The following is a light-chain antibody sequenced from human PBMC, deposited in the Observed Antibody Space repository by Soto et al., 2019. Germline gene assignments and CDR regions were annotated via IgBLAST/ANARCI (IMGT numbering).Light chain of an antibody. CDR2: EVN. Sequence: QSALTQPASVSGSPGQSVTISCTGTSSDVGGYDFVSWYQHYPGKAPKLMIYEVNNRPSGVSDRFSGSKSGNTASLIISGLQAADEAEYYCCCCSYAGSSSFRVLFGGGTQLTVL. CDR3: CSYAGSSSFRVL. J-gene: IGLJ2*01. V-gene: IGLV2-14*01. CDR1: SSDVGGYDF.